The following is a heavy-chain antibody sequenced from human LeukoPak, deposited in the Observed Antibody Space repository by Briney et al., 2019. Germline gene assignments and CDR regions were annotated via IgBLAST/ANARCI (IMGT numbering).Heavy chain of an antibody. D-gene: IGHD3-22*01. CDR2: IKQDGSEK. J-gene: IGHJ4*02. Sequence: GGSLRLSCAASGFTFSSYWMSWVRQAPGKGLEWVANIKQDGSEKYYVDSVKGRFTISRDNAKNSLYLQMNSPRAEDTAVYYCARDGGYYYDSSGSYFDYWGQGTLVTVSS. CDR1: GFTFSSYW. V-gene: IGHV3-7*01. CDR3: ARDGGYYYDSSGSYFDY.